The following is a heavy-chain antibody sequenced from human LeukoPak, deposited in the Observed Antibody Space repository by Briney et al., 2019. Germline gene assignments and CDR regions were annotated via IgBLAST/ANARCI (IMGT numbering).Heavy chain of an antibody. CDR1: GFTFSSNH. J-gene: IGHJ4*02. Sequence: GGSLRLSCAASGFTFSSNHLSWVRQAPGKGLEWVSVIYSTGSTYYVESVKGRFTISRDNSKNTLYLQMNSLRAEDTAVYYCASGALRWGGDYWGQGTLVTVSS. V-gene: IGHV3-53*01. CDR3: ASGALRWGGDY. D-gene: IGHD4-23*01. CDR2: IYSTGST.